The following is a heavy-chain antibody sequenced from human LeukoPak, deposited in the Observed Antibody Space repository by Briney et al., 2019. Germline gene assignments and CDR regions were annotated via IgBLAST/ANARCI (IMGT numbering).Heavy chain of an antibody. J-gene: IGHJ5*02. V-gene: IGHV3-7*01. D-gene: IGHD5-18*01. Sequence: PGGSLRLSCAASGFTFTSYWMSWVRQAPGKGLEWVANIKQDGSEKYYVDSVKGRFTISRDNAKNSLYLQTNSLRAEDTAVYYCARDREELWPDRGYWFDPWGQGTLVTVSS. CDR1: GFTFTSYW. CDR2: IKQDGSEK. CDR3: ARDREELWPDRGYWFDP.